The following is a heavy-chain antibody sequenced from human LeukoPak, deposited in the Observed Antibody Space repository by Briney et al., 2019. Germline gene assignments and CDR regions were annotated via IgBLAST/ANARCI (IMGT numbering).Heavy chain of an antibody. D-gene: IGHD3/OR15-3a*01. J-gene: IGHJ3*01. CDR2: INHSGST. Sequence: SETLSLTCAVYVGSFSDYYWSWLRQPPGQGLKWIGEINHSGSTNYNPSLKSRVTMSVDTSKNQFSLKLSSVAAADTAVYYCARGHRIMVFGVLLWKAFDLWGQGTMVTVSS. CDR3: ARGHRIMVFGVLLWKAFDL. CDR1: VGSFSDYY. V-gene: IGHV4-34*01.